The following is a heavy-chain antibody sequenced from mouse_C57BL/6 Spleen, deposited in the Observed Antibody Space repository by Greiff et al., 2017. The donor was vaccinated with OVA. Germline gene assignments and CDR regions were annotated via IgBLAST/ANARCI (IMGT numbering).Heavy chain of an antibody. CDR3: ARGDYDGGAYAMDY. Sequence: VQLQQSGAELVKPGASVKISCKASGYAFSSYWMNWVKQRPGKGLEWIGQIYPGDGDTNYNGKFKGKATLTADKSSSTAYMQLSSLTSEDSAVYFCARGDYDGGAYAMDYWGQGTSVTVSS. CDR2: IYPGDGDT. J-gene: IGHJ4*01. D-gene: IGHD2-4*01. CDR1: GYAFSSYW. V-gene: IGHV1-80*01.